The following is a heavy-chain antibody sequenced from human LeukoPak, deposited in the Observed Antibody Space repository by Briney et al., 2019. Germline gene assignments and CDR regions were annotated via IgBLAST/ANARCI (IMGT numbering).Heavy chain of an antibody. J-gene: IGHJ4*02. CDR2: IYYSGST. V-gene: IGHV4-39*07. D-gene: IGHD3-22*01. CDR3: ARDSESSAYYWDY. Sequence: PSETLSLTCTVSGGSISSSSYYWGWIRQPPGKGLEWIGSIYYSGSTYYNPSLKSRVTISVDTSKNQFSLKLNSATAADTAVYYCARDSESSAYYWDYWGQGTLVTVSS. CDR1: GGSISSSSYY.